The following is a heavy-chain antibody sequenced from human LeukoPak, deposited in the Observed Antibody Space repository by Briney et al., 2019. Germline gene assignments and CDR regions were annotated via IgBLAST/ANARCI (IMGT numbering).Heavy chain of an antibody. CDR2: ISGVSVGGIT. CDR3: AKDLGDYSLITYYFDY. J-gene: IGHJ4*02. D-gene: IGHD4-17*01. V-gene: IGHV3-23*01. CDR1: GFTLSTYA. Sequence: GGSLRLSCAASGFTLSTYAVSWVRQSPGKGPEWVSGISGVSVGGITYYADSVKGRFTISRDNSKNTLYLQMNSLRAEDTAVYYCAKDLGDYSLITYYFDYWGQGTLVTVSS.